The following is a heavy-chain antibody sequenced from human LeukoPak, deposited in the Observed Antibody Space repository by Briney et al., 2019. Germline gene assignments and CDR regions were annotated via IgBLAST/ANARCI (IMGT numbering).Heavy chain of an antibody. CDR3: ARNPPPNYGSGSYKEGAFDI. J-gene: IGHJ3*02. V-gene: IGHV4-59*01. CDR2: IYYSGGT. CDR1: GGSISSYY. Sequence: SETLSLTCTVSGGSISSYYWSWIRQPPGKGLEWIGYIYYSGGTNYNPSLKSRVTISVDTSKNQFSLKLSSVTAADTAVYYCARNPPPNYGSGSYKEGAFDIWGQGTMVTVSS. D-gene: IGHD3-10*01.